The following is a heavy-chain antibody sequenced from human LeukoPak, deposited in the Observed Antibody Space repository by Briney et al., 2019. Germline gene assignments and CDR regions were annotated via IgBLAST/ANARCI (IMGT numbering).Heavy chain of an antibody. V-gene: IGHV3-30*03. J-gene: IGHJ5*02. D-gene: IGHD1-1*01. CDR1: GFPFNRYW. Sequence: GALRISCAASGFPFNRYWVSWVRQAPREGVEGVAVISYDGSNKYYADSVQGRFTISRDNSKNTLYLQINSLRAEDTAVFYCARGSEIGTTSRWFDPWGQGTLVTVSS. CDR3: ARGSEIGTTSRWFDP. CDR2: ISYDGSNK.